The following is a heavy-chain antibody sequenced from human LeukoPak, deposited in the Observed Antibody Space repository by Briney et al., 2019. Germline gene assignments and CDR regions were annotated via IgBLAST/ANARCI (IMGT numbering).Heavy chain of an antibody. Sequence: PGGSLRLSCAASGFTFSSYSMNWVRQPPGKGLEWVSSISSSSSYIYYADSVKGRITISRDNAKNSLYLQMNSLRAEDTAVYYCARDNEAWLRRLEPHAFDIWGQGTMVTVSS. CDR1: GFTFSSYS. CDR3: ARDNEAWLRRLEPHAFDI. CDR2: ISSSSSYI. D-gene: IGHD5-12*01. J-gene: IGHJ3*02. V-gene: IGHV3-21*01.